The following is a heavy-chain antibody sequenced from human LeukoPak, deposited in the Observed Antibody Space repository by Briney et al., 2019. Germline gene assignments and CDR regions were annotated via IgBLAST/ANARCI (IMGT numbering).Heavy chain of an antibody. CDR2: IIPIFGTA. V-gene: IGHV1-69*05. CDR1: GGTFSSYA. D-gene: IGHD7-27*01. CDR3: AVTWGDGGAFDI. Sequence: SSVKVSCKASGGTFSSYAISWVRQAPGQGLEWMGRIIPIFGTANYAQKFRGRVTITTDESTSTAYMELSSLRSEATAVYYCAVTWGDGGAFDIWGQGTMVTVSS. J-gene: IGHJ3*02.